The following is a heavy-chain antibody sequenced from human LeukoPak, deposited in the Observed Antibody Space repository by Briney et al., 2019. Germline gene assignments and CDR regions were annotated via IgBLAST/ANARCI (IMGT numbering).Heavy chain of an antibody. CDR2: ISYDGSNK. Sequence: GGSLRLSCAASGFTFSSYAMHWVRQAPGKGLEWVAVISYDGSNKYYADSVKGRFTISRDNSKNTLYLQMNSLRAEDTAVYYCARDISSRAATMPYYFDYWGQGTLVTVSS. CDR1: GFTFSSYA. V-gene: IGHV3-30-3*01. J-gene: IGHJ4*02. CDR3: ARDISSRAATMPYYFDY. D-gene: IGHD1/OR15-1a*01.